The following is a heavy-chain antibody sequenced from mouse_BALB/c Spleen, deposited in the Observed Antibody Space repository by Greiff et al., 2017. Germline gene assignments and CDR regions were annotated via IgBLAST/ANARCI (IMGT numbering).Heavy chain of an antibody. D-gene: IGHD1-1*01. CDR2: INPSNGRT. J-gene: IGHJ4*01. CDR1: GYTFTSYW. CDR3: ARNYYEDAMDD. Sequence: VQLQQPGAELVKPGASVKLSCKASGYTFTSYWMHWVKQRPGQGLEWIGEINPSNGRTNYNEKFKSKATLTVDKSSSTAYMQLSSLTSEDSAVYYCARNYYEDAMDDWGQGTSVTVSS. V-gene: IGHV1S81*02.